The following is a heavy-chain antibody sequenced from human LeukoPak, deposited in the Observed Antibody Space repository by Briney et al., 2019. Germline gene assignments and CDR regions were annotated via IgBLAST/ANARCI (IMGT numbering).Heavy chain of an antibody. J-gene: IGHJ4*02. CDR1: GGSIRSYY. Sequence: ASETLSLTCTVSGGSIRSYYWSWMRQPPGKGLEWIGYIYYTGSINYNPSLESRVTISVDTSKNQFSLKLSSVTAADTAVYYCARGIADWGQGTLVTVSS. CDR3: ARGIAD. D-gene: IGHD6-13*01. CDR2: IYYTGSI. V-gene: IGHV4-59*01.